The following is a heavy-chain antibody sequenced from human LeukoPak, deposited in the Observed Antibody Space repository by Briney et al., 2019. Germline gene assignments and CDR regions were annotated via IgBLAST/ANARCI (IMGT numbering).Heavy chain of an antibody. CDR1: GYTFTSYY. CDR3: ARDRPVVSSSSSSRFSPKNWFDP. J-gene: IGHJ5*02. D-gene: IGHD6-6*01. CDR2: INPSGGST. V-gene: IGHV1-46*01. Sequence: ASVKVSCKASGYTFTSYYMHWVRQAPGQGLEWMGIINPSGGSTSYAQKFQGRVTMTRDTSTSTVYMELSSLRSEDTAVYYCARDRPVVSSSSSSRFSPKNWFDPWGQGTLVTVSS.